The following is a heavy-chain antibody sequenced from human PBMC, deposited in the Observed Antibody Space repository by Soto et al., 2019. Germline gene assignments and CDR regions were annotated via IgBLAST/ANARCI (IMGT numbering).Heavy chain of an antibody. CDR2: ISSSSSFR. CDR3: ARDPPLSVLVVVATDDF. V-gene: IGHV3-21*02. Sequence: EVQLVESGGGLVKPGGSLRLSCAASGFTFTNHNMNWVRQAPGKGLEWVSSISSSSSFRNYADSVKGRFSISRDNDKNLVYMQMDSVRAEDTAVYYCARDPPLSVLVVVATDDFWGQGTLVTVSS. CDR1: GFTFTNHN. J-gene: IGHJ4*02. D-gene: IGHD2-21*01.